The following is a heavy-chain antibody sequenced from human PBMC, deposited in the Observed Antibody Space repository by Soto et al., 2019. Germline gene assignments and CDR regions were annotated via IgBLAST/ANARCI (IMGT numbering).Heavy chain of an antibody. Sequence: QVQLQESGPGLVRPSQTLSLTCTVSADSIISGGYYWSWIRHHPGKGLEWIGYIYYTGTTYYNPSLKSRVTIPVDPSKNQFYLMLSYVAAADAAVYYCARWGHAFDIWGQGTMVTVSS. CDR2: IYYTGTT. CDR1: ADSIISGGYY. V-gene: IGHV4-31*03. D-gene: IGHD1-26*01. J-gene: IGHJ3*02. CDR3: ARWGHAFDI.